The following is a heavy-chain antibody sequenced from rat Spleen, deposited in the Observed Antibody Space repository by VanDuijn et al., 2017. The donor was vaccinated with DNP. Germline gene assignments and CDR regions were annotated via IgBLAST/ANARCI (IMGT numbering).Heavy chain of an antibody. J-gene: IGHJ3*01. V-gene: IGHV5-22*01. D-gene: IGHD1-1*01. CDR3: ARPGYYSGGGFAY. CDR1: GFTFSDYY. Sequence: EVQLVESGGGLVQSGRSLKVSCAASGFTFSDYYMAWVRQAPKKGLEWVAYITFDGGGTYYGDSVKGRFTISRDNAKSTLYLQMNSLRSEDMATYYCARPGYYSGGGFAYWGQGTLVTVSS. CDR2: ITFDGGGT.